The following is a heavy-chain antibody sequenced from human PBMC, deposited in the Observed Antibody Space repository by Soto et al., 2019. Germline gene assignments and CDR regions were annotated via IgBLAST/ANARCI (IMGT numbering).Heavy chain of an antibody. Sequence: EVQLLESGGGLVQPGGSLRLSCAASGFTFSSYAMSWVRQAPGKGLEWVSTVSGNGGSTYYADSVKGRFTISRDNSKNTLYLQMNSLRADDTAVYYCPKLSGSGWLQPFDFWGQGTLVSVSS. V-gene: IGHV3-23*01. J-gene: IGHJ4*02. CDR1: GFTFSSYA. CDR2: VSGNGGST. D-gene: IGHD3-10*01. CDR3: PKLSGSGWLQPFDF.